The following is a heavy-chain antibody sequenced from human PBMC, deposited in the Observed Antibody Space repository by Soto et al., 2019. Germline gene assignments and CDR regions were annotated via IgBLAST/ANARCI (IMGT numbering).Heavy chain of an antibody. D-gene: IGHD3-10*01. Sequence: SVKVSCKASGGTFSSYAISWVRQAPGQGLEWMGGIIPIFGTANYTQKFQGRVTITADESTSTAYMELSSLRSEDTAVYYCARDSEARVNWFDPWGQGTLVTVSS. V-gene: IGHV1-69*13. CDR3: ARDSEARVNWFDP. CDR2: IIPIFGTA. CDR1: GGTFSSYA. J-gene: IGHJ5*02.